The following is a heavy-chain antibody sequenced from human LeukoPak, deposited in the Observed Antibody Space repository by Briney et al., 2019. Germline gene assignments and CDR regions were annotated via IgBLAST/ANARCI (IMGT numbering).Heavy chain of an antibody. CDR3: ARGQVVAATPEYFQH. D-gene: IGHD2-15*01. V-gene: IGHV4-61*01. Sequence: SETLSLTCTVSGDSVTSGYFYWSWIRQPPGKGLEWIAYIYHTGSTNYSPSLKSRVTVSVDTSKNQFSLKLSSVTAADTAVYYCARGQVVAATPEYFQHWGQGTLVTVSS. CDR2: IYHTGST. J-gene: IGHJ1*01. CDR1: GDSVTSGYFY.